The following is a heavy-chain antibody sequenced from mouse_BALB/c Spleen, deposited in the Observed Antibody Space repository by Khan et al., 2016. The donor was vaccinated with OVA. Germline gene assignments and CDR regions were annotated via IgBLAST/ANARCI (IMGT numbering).Heavy chain of an antibody. D-gene: IGHD1-1*01. J-gene: IGHJ1*03. V-gene: IGHV5-9-3*01. Sequence: EVELVESGGGLVQPGGSLKLSCAASGFTFSSYAMSWVRQTPEKRLVWVATISSGGSYTYYQDSVKGRITISRDNAKNTLYLQLSCLRSEDTAMYTCEKPPITTVVATSYWFFDFWGTGTTVTVSS. CDR3: EKPPITTVVATSYWFFDF. CDR2: ISSGGSYT. CDR1: GFTFSSYA.